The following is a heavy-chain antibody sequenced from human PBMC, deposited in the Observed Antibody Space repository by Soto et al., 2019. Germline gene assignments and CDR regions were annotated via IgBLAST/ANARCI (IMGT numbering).Heavy chain of an antibody. CDR3: AQSKVGATSNYFDY. J-gene: IGHJ4*02. D-gene: IGHD1-26*01. CDR1: GFTFSSYA. V-gene: IGHV3-23*01. CDR2: ISGSGGIT. Sequence: EVQLLESGGGLVQPGGSLRLSCAASGFTFSSYAMSWVRQAPGKGLGWVSGISGSGGITYYADSVKGRFTISRDNSKNTLYLQLNSLRAEDTAVYYCAQSKVGATSNYFDYWGQGTLVTVSS.